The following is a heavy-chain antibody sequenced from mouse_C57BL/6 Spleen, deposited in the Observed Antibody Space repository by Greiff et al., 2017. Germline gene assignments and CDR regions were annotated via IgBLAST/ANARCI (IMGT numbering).Heavy chain of an antibody. D-gene: IGHD2-4*01. J-gene: IGHJ3*01. V-gene: IGHV1-53*01. Sequence: QVQLQQPGTELVKPGASVKLSCKASGYTFTSYWMHWVKQRPGQGLEWIGNINPGNGGTNYNEKFQDKATLTVDKSSSTAYMQLSRLTSENSAVYFCARSMDDDMLAYWGQGTLVTVSA. CDR3: ARSMDDDMLAY. CDR1: GYTFTSYW. CDR2: INPGNGGT.